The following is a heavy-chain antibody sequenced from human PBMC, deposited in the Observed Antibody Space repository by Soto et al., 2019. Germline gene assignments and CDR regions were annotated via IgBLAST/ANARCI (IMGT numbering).Heavy chain of an antibody. V-gene: IGHV3-15*01. CDR3: GTRADGHFPDY. D-gene: IGHD3-3*02. J-gene: IGHJ4*02. CDR2: IKSKSDGGTT. CDR1: GFTFSNAL. Sequence: EVQLEESGGGLVKPGGSLRLSCTASGFTFSNALMSWVRQAPGKGLEWVGRIKSKSDGGTTDYATPVKGRFTIPRDDSEQMLYLKMSALNTAAITVYYSGTRADGHFPDYWGKGALVTFA.